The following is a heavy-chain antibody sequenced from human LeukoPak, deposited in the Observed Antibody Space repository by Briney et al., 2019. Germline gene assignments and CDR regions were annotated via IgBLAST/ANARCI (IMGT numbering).Heavy chain of an antibody. CDR1: GGSISSYY. V-gene: IGHV4-59*01. J-gene: IGHJ4*02. Sequence: SETLSLTCTVSGGSISSYYWSWIRQPPGKGLEWIGYIYYSGSTNYNPSLKSRVTISVDTSKNQFSLKLSSVTAADTAVCYCARGGIQLWLRPFDYWGQGTLVTVSS. CDR2: IYYSGST. D-gene: IGHD5-18*01. CDR3: ARGGIQLWLRPFDY.